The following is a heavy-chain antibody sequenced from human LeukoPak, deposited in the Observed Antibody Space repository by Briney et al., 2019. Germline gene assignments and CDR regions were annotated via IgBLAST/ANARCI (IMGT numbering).Heavy chain of an antibody. D-gene: IGHD3-22*01. J-gene: IGHJ4*02. Sequence: SETLSLTCTVSGGSISSSSYYWGWIRQPPGKGLEWIGSIYYSGSTYYNPSLKSRVTIFVDTSKNQFSLKLSSVTAADTAVYYCARLREYYDSSGYSSIIFDYWGQGTLVTVSS. CDR1: GGSISSSSYY. V-gene: IGHV4-39*01. CDR3: ARLREYYDSSGYSSIIFDY. CDR2: IYYSGST.